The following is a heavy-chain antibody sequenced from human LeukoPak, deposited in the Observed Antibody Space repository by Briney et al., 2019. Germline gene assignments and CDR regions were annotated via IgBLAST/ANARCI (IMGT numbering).Heavy chain of an antibody. Sequence: PGGSLRLSCGASGFTFSSYAMSWVRQAPGKGLEWVSVVHSGGNTYYADSVKGRFAISRDNSKNTLYLQMNSLRAEDTAVYFCARASTSGWDGFDHWGQGTLVTVSS. D-gene: IGHD6-19*01. CDR3: ARASTSGWDGFDH. CDR2: VHSGGNT. CDR1: GFTFSSYA. V-gene: IGHV3-53*01. J-gene: IGHJ4*02.